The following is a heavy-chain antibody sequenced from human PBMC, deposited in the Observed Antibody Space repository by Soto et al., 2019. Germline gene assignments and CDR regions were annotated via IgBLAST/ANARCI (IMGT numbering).Heavy chain of an antibody. CDR3: AREYYYGMDV. J-gene: IGHJ6*02. CDR2: ITGSSDYT. V-gene: IGHV3-11*05. CDR1: GFTFSDYY. Sequence: QVQLVESGGGLVRPGGSLRLSCAASGFTFSDYYMTWIRQAPGKGLEWVSYITGSSDYTNYADSVKGRVTISRDNVKNSLYLQMNSLRAEATAVYYCAREYYYGMDVWGQGTTVTVSS.